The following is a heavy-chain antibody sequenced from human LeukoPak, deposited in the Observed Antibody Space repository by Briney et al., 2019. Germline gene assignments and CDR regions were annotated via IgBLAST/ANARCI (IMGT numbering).Heavy chain of an antibody. J-gene: IGHJ4*02. Sequence: SETLSLTCAVYGGSFSGYYWSWIRQPPGKGLEWIGEFNRSGGANYNPSLKSRVTISVDTSKNQFSLKMSSVTAADTAVYYCARGDTYCGGDCYAPNYWAKETLVTVSS. V-gene: IGHV4-34*01. CDR2: FNRSGGA. CDR1: GGSFSGYY. CDR3: ARGDTYCGGDCYAPNY. D-gene: IGHD2-21*02.